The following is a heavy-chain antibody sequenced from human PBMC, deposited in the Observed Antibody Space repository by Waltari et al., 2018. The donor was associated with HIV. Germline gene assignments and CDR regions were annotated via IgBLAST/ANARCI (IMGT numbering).Heavy chain of an antibody. J-gene: IGHJ6*02. D-gene: IGHD6-19*01. CDR2: IKQDGSEK. CDR3: ARQGYSSGWYNYYYYGMDV. CDR1: GFTFSSYW. V-gene: IGHV3-7*01. Sequence: EVQLVESGGGLVQPGGSLRLSCAASGFTFSSYWMSWVRQAPGKGLEWVANIKQDGSEKYYVDSVKGRFTISRDNAKNSLYLQMNSLRAEDTAVYYCARQGYSSGWYNYYYYGMDVWGQGTTVTVSS.